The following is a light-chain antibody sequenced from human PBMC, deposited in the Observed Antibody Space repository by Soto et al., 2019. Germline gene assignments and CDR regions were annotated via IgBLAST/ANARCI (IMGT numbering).Light chain of an antibody. CDR2: DVN. V-gene: IGLV2-11*01. Sequence: QSVLTQPPSVSGSPGQSVTISCTGASSNVGGYNYVSWFQQYPGKAPKVMIYDVNKRPSGVPDRFSGSKSGNTASLTISGLQAEDEADYYCCSYAGNYRNVFASGTKVTAL. J-gene: IGLJ1*01. CDR1: SSNVGGYNY. CDR3: CSYAGNYRNV.